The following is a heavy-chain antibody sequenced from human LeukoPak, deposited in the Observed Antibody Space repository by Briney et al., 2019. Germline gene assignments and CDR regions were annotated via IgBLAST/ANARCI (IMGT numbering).Heavy chain of an antibody. CDR3: ARADDFWSATRGGFDY. V-gene: IGHV1-46*01. D-gene: IGHD3-3*01. CDR2: INPSGGST. Sequence: ASVKVSCKASGYTFTSYYMHWVRQAPGQGLECMGIINPSGGSTSYAQKFQGRVTMTRDTSTSTVYMELSSLRSEDTAVYYCARADDFWSATRGGFDYWGQGTLVTVSS. CDR1: GYTFTSYY. J-gene: IGHJ4*02.